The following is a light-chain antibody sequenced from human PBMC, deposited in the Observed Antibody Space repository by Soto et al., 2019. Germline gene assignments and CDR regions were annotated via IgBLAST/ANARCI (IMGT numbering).Light chain of an antibody. CDR2: EVS. CDR3: LQTLQLPYT. J-gene: IGKJ2*01. CDR1: QSLLHSNGKTY. Sequence: DIVVTQTPLSLSVTPGQSASISCKSSQSLLHSNGKTYLYWYLQKPGQPPHLLINEVSNRFSGVPDRFSGSGSGTDFTLKISLVEAEDVGLYYCLQTLQLPYTFGQGTKLEIK. V-gene: IGKV2D-29*01.